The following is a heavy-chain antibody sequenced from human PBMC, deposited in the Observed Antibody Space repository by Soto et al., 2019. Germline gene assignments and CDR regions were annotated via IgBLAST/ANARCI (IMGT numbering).Heavy chain of an antibody. V-gene: IGHV3-30*18. CDR3: AKVRMDSGYDSAFDI. J-gene: IGHJ3*02. CDR2: ISYDGSNK. CDR1: GFTFSSYG. Sequence: QVQLVESGGGVVQPGRSLRLSCAASGFTFSSYGMHWVRQAPGKGLEWVAVISYDGSNKYYADSVKGRFTISRDNSKNTLYLQMNSLRAEDTAVYYCAKVRMDSGYDSAFDIWGQGTMVTVSS. D-gene: IGHD5-12*01.